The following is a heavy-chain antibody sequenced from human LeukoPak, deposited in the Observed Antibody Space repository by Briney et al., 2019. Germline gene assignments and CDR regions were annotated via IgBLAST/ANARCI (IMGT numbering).Heavy chain of an antibody. Sequence: SETLSLTCAVYGGSFSGYCWSWIRQPPGKGLEWIGEINHSGSTNSNPSLKSRVTISVDTSKNQFSLKLSSVTAADTAVYFCARDPYSGSAFDYWGQGTLVTVSS. CDR2: INHSGST. V-gene: IGHV4-34*01. CDR3: ARDPYSGSAFDY. CDR1: GGSFSGYC. D-gene: IGHD1-26*01. J-gene: IGHJ4*02.